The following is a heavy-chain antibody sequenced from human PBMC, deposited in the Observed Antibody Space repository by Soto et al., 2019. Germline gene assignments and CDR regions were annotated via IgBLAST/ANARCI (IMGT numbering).Heavy chain of an antibody. J-gene: IGHJ3*02. D-gene: IGHD3-22*01. Sequence: LRLSWAAFGFTFSCHWMTWHRQAPGKGLEWVANIKPDGSEKWYVDSVKGRFTISRDNAKNSLYLQMNSLRAEDTAVYYCARGDYYDSSGPFSDAFDIWGEGTMVT. CDR1: GFTFSCHW. CDR3: ARGDYYDSSGPFSDAFDI. CDR2: IKPDGSEK. V-gene: IGHV3-7*04.